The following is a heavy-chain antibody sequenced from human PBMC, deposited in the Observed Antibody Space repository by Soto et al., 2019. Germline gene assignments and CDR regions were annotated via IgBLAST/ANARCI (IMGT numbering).Heavy chain of an antibody. V-gene: IGHV3-33*01. CDR1: GFTFSSYG. CDR3: ARDFAMTTVILYYFDY. D-gene: IGHD4-17*01. Sequence: QVQLVESGGGVVQPGRSLRLSCAASGFTFSSYGMHWVRQAPGKGPEWVAVIWYDGSNKYYADSVKGRFTISRDNSKNKLYLQMNSLRAEDTAVYYCARDFAMTTVILYYFDYWGQGTLVTVSS. CDR2: IWYDGSNK. J-gene: IGHJ4*02.